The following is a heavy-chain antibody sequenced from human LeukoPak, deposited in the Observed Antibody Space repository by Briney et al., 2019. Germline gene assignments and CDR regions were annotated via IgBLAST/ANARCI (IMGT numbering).Heavy chain of an antibody. J-gene: IGHJ4*02. D-gene: IGHD6-6*01. CDR3: ATERGGRSSSD. V-gene: IGHV4-59*12. Sequence: SETLSLTCTVSGGSISGFYWNWIRQPPGKGLEWIGYVYYSGNTNYNPSLKSRVTISLDTSTNQFSLKLSSVTAADTAVYYCATERGGRSSSDWGQGTLVTVSS. CDR1: GGSISGFY. CDR2: VYYSGNT.